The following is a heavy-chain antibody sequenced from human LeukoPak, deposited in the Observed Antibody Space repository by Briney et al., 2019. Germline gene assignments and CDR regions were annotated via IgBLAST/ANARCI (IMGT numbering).Heavy chain of an antibody. J-gene: IGHJ5*02. D-gene: IGHD3-10*01. V-gene: IGHV4-59*01. CDR1: GGSISSNY. CDR3: ARAYHGSGSFSLLFDP. CDR2: IYYSGIT. Sequence: SETLSLTCTVSGGSISSNYWSWVRQPPGKGLEWIGYIYYSGITNNNPSLKSRVSISADTSKNQFSLKLSSVTAADTAVYYCARAYHGSGSFSLLFDPWGQGTLVTVSS.